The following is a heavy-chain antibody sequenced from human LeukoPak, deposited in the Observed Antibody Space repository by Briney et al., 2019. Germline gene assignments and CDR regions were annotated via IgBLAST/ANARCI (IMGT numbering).Heavy chain of an antibody. CDR2: IYNSGTT. V-gene: IGHV4-30-4*07. J-gene: IGHJ6*03. D-gene: IGHD6-6*01. CDR1: GDSISNGGYS. CDR3: ARIRPSRLYMDV. Sequence: SQTLSLTCGVSGDSISNGGYSWSWIRQPPGKGLDWIGYIYNSGTTYYNPSLKSRVTISVDTSKNQFSLKLSSVTAADTAVYYCARIRPSRLYMDVWGKGTTVTVSS.